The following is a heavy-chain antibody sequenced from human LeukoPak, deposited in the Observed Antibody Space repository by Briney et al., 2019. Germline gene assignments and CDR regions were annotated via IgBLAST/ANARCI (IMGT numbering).Heavy chain of an antibody. J-gene: IGHJ4*02. CDR3: AKPARTDYTDY. D-gene: IGHD1-14*01. CDR2: ISGSGGST. CDR1: GFTFSNYA. V-gene: IGHV3-23*01. Sequence: GGTLRLSCAASGFTFSNYAMSWVRQAPGKGLEWVSSISGSGGSTYYADSVKGRFTISRDNSKNTLYLQMNSLRADDTAVYYGAKPARTDYTDYWGQGTLVTVSS.